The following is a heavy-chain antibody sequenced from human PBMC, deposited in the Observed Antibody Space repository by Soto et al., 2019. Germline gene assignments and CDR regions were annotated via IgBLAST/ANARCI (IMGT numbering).Heavy chain of an antibody. J-gene: IGHJ5*02. D-gene: IGHD3-10*01. V-gene: IGHV4-4*02. CDR1: GGSINSSNW. CDR2: IYHSGRT. Sequence: QVQLQESGPGLVKPSGTLSLTCAVSGGSINSSNWWTWVRQPPGQGLEWIGEIYHSGRTNYNPSLKSRVTISIVTSKNQFSLKLASVTAADTAVYYCAGYYGSGSYYLDWFDPWGQGTLVTVSP. CDR3: AGYYGSGSYYLDWFDP.